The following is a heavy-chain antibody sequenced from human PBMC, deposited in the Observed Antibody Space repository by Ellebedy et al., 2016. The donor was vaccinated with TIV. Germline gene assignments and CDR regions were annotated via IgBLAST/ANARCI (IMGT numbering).Heavy chain of an antibody. V-gene: IGHV3-23*01. CDR2: IVGSGA. CDR1: GFTFSPYA. D-gene: IGHD5-18*01. Sequence: PGGSLRLSCAASGFTFSPYAMAWVRQAPGKGLEWVSGIVGSGAQKYADYVKGRFTISRDNSKRTVDLQMNSLRAEDTAVYFCAKDRTPGDGYWVFDNWGQGTLVSVSS. J-gene: IGHJ4*02. CDR3: AKDRTPGDGYWVFDN.